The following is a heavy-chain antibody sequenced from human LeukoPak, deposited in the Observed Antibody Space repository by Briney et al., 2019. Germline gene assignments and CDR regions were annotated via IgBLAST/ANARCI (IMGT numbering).Heavy chain of an antibody. D-gene: IGHD6-13*01. CDR1: GFTFRSYS. J-gene: IGHJ4*02. Sequence: PGGSLRLSCGASGFTFRSYSVNWVRQAPGKGLEWVSSISSSSCYIYYADSVKGRFTISRDNAKNSLYLQMNSLRAEDTAVYYCARSFLSIAAAATDYWGQGTLVTVSS. V-gene: IGHV3-21*01. CDR3: ARSFLSIAAAATDY. CDR2: ISSSSCYI.